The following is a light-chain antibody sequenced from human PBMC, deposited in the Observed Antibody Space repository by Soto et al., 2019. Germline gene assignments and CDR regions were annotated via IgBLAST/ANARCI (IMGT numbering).Light chain of an antibody. J-gene: IGLJ1*01. CDR2: DVT. Sequence: QSVLTQPRSVSGSPGQSVAISCAGTSSDVGGYNDVSWYQQHPGKAPKLMIYDVTKRPSGVPDRFSGSKSGNTASLTISGLQAEDEADYYCNSYAGSYTLYVFGTGTKGTVL. V-gene: IGLV2-11*01. CDR3: NSYAGSYTLYV. CDR1: SSDVGGYND.